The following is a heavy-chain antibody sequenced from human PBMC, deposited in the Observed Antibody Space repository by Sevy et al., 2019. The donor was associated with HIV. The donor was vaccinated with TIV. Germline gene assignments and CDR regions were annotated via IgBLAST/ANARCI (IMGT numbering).Heavy chain of an antibody. V-gene: IGHV3-49*03. CDR1: EFTFGDYA. CDR3: TRPKDFWSGYYDY. Sequence: GGSLRLSCTASEFTFGDYAMSWFRQAPGKGLEWVGFIRSKAYGGTTEYAASVKGRFTISRDDSKSIAYLQMNSLKTEDTAVYYCTRPKDFWSGYYDYWGQGTLVTVSS. CDR2: IRSKAYGGTT. D-gene: IGHD3-3*01. J-gene: IGHJ4*02.